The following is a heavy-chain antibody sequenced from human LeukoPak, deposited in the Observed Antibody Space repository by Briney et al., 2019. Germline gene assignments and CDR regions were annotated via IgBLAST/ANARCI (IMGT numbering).Heavy chain of an antibody. J-gene: IGHJ4*02. CDR2: VSVTGGTT. D-gene: IGHD5-24*01. Sequence: GGSLRLSCAASGFTFSTYAMSWVRQGTGKGLEWVSVVSVTGGTTYYADSVKGRFTISRDTSKNTLYLQMNSLRAEDTAVYYCVRGTGQEMAFDYWGQGTLVTVSS. V-gene: IGHV3-23*01. CDR3: VRGTGQEMAFDY. CDR1: GFTFSTYA.